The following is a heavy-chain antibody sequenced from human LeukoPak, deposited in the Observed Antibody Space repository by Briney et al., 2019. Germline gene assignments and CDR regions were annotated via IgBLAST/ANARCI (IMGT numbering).Heavy chain of an antibody. CDR1: GYTFTSYG. CDR3: ARDNGDYVGGWFDP. J-gene: IGHJ5*02. Sequence: ASVKVPCKASGYTFTSYGISWVRQAPGQGLEWMGGIIPIFGTANYAQKFQGRVTMTRDMSTSTVYMELSSLRSEDTAVYYCARDNGDYVGGWFDPWGQGTLVTVSS. CDR2: IIPIFGTA. D-gene: IGHD4-17*01. V-gene: IGHV1-69*05.